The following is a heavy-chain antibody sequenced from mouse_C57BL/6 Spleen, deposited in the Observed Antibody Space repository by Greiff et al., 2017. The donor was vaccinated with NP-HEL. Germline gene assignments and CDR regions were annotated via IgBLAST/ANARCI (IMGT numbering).Heavy chain of an antibody. CDR2: ISDGGSYT. Sequence: DVKLVESGGGLVKPGGSLKLSCAASGFTFSSYAMSWVRQTPEKRLEWVATISDGGSYTYYPDNVKGRFTISRDNAKNNLYLQMSHLKSEDTAMYYCARDDYYGSSWYFDVWGTGTTVTVSS. V-gene: IGHV5-4*01. CDR1: GFTFSSYA. CDR3: ARDDYYGSSWYFDV. J-gene: IGHJ1*03. D-gene: IGHD1-1*01.